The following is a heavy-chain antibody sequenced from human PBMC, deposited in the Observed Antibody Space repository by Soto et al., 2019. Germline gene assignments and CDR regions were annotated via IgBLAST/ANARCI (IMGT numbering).Heavy chain of an antibody. CDR3: ARVIYDDESQNWFDS. J-gene: IGHJ5*01. Sequence: SETLSLTCTVSGGSVNSGGYYWAWIRQHPGKGLEWIGYIYYSGSAYYNPSLKSRVTISLDTSKNQFSLRLSSVTAADTAVYYCARVIYDDESQNWFDSWGQGTQVTVSS. V-gene: IGHV4-31*03. CDR1: GGSVNSGGYY. D-gene: IGHD4-17*01. CDR2: IYYSGSA.